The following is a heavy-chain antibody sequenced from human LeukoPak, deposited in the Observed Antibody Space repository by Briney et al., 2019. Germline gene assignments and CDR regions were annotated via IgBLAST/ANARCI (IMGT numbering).Heavy chain of an antibody. D-gene: IGHD6-19*01. Sequence: PGGSLRLSCAASGFTFSSYAMSWVRQAPGKGLEWVSAISGSGGSTYYADSVKGRFTISRDNSKNSLYLQMNSLRAEDTAVYYCARDPKNSYSSGWADYWGQGTLVTVSS. CDR1: GFTFSSYA. CDR3: ARDPKNSYSSGWADY. J-gene: IGHJ4*02. CDR2: ISGSGGST. V-gene: IGHV3-23*01.